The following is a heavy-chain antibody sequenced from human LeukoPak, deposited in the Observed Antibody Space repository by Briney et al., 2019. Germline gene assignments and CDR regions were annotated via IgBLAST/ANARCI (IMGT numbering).Heavy chain of an antibody. CDR2: MYISGST. CDR3: ARDYLVGAPLDS. D-gene: IGHD1-26*01. V-gene: IGHV4-4*07. Sequence: SETLSLTCTVSGVSITNYYWAWIRQPAGKGLEWIGRMYISGSTNYNPSLKSGVTISIDKANNQFSLKLRSVTAADTAVYYCARDYLVGAPLDSWGQGTQVTVSS. J-gene: IGHJ4*02. CDR1: GVSITNYY.